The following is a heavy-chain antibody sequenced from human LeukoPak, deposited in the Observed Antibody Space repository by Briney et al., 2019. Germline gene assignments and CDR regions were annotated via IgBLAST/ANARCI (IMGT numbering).Heavy chain of an antibody. CDR3: ARGIYDSSDTFDP. V-gene: IGHV3-66*01. CDR1: GFTFNKYW. CDR2: IYSGGST. J-gene: IGHJ5*02. D-gene: IGHD3-22*01. Sequence: GGSLRLSCAASGFTFNKYWMTWVRQAPGKGLEWVSVIYSGGSTYYADSVKGRFTISRDNSKNTLYLQMNSLRAEDTAVYYCARGIYDSSDTFDPWGQGTLVTVSS.